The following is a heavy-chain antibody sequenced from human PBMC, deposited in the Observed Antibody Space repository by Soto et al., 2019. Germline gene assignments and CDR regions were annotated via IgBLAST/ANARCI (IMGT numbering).Heavy chain of an antibody. V-gene: IGHV1-18*01. CDR2: VSSYNGNT. CDR1: GYTFTDHG. J-gene: IGHJ4*02. CDR3: AREVEGSYSPADF. D-gene: IGHD3-10*01. Sequence: VSVKVDCKTSGYTFTDHGIDWVRQAPGQGLEWVGWVSSYNGNTNYAYNLKDRVIMTTDASTSTAYMELRGLRSDDTAVYYCAREVEGSYSPADFWGQGTPVTVSS.